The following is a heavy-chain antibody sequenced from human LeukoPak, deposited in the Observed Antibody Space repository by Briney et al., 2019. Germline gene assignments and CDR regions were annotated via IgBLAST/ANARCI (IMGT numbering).Heavy chain of an antibody. CDR1: GYSFTSYW. CDR3: AVSGQLKPKGAFDI. CDR2: IYPGDTDS. J-gene: IGHJ3*02. Sequence: GASLKFSCKGSGYSFTSYWIGWVRQMPGKGLEWMGIIYPGDTDSRYSPSYQGQATISADKSISTASLQWSSLKASDTAMYYYAVSGQLKPKGAFDIWGQGTMVTVSS. D-gene: IGHD3-10*01. V-gene: IGHV5-51*01.